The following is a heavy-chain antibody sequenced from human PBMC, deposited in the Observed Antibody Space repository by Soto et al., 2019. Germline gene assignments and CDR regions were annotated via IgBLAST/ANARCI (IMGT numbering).Heavy chain of an antibody. CDR3: AKEGFPDSSGYYFRAHDAFDI. V-gene: IGHV3-23*01. D-gene: IGHD3-22*01. CDR1: GFTFSSYA. J-gene: IGHJ3*02. Sequence: GGSLRLSCAASGFTFSSYAMSWVRQAPGKGLEWVSAISGSGGSTYYADSVKGRFTISRDNSKNTLYLQMNSLRAEDTAVYYCAKEGFPDSSGYYFRAHDAFDIWGQGTMVTVSS. CDR2: ISGSGGST.